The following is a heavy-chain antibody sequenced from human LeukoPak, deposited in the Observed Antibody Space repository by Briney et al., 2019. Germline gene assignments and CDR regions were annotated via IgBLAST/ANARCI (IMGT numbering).Heavy chain of an antibody. CDR3: ARGSYGSGSYYPDY. D-gene: IGHD3-10*01. CDR2: IYSGGST. CDR1: GFTVSSNY. V-gene: IGHV3-66*01. Sequence: GGSLRLSCAASGFTVSSNYMSWVRQAPGKGLEWVSVIYSGGSTYYADSVKGRFTISRDNSKNTLYLQMNSLRAEDTAVYYCARGSYGSGSYYPDYWGQGTLVTVSS. J-gene: IGHJ4*02.